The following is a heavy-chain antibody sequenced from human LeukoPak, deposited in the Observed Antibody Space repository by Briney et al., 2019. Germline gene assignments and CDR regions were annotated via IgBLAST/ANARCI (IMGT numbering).Heavy chain of an antibody. J-gene: IGHJ4*02. Sequence: GASVKVSCKASGGTFSSYAISWVRQAPGQGLEWMGWISAYNGNANYAQKLQGRVTMTTDTSTSTAYMELRSLRSDDTAVYYCARDSIAVAGIEPDYWGQGTLVTVSS. CDR1: GGTFSSYA. V-gene: IGHV1-18*01. CDR3: ARDSIAVAGIEPDY. CDR2: ISAYNGNA. D-gene: IGHD6-19*01.